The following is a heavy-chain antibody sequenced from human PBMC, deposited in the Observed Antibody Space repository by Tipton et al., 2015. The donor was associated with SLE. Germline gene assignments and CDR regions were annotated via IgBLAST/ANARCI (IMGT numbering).Heavy chain of an antibody. CDR2: IYTSGST. V-gene: IGHV4-61*09. J-gene: IGHJ4*02. CDR3: ARGPQRGYSYGPDY. Sequence: TLSLTCTVSGGSISSGSYYWSWIRQPAGKGLEWIGYIYTSGSTNYNPPLKSRVTISVDTSKNQFSLKLSSVTAADTAVYYCARGPQRGYSYGPDYWGQGTLVTVSS. CDR1: GGSISSGSYY. D-gene: IGHD5-18*01.